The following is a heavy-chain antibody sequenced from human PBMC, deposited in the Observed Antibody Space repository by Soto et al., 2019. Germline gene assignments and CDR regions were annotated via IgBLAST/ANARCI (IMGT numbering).Heavy chain of an antibody. Sequence: PSETLSLTCAVSGGSISSSNWWSWVRQPPGKGLEWIGEIYHSGSTNYNPSPKSRVTISVDKSKNQFSLKLSSVTAADTAVYYCATSSSPGGGFDYWGQGTLVTVSS. CDR2: IYHSGST. CDR1: GGSISSSNW. V-gene: IGHV4-4*02. D-gene: IGHD6-6*01. J-gene: IGHJ4*02. CDR3: ATSSSPGGGFDY.